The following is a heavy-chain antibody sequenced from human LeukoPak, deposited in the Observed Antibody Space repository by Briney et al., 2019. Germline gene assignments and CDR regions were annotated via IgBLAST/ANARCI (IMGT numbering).Heavy chain of an antibody. D-gene: IGHD3-3*01. Sequence: SETLSLTCAVYGGSFSGYYWSWIRQPPGKGLEWIGEINHSGSTNYNPSLKSRVTISVDTSKNQFSLKLSSVTAADTAVYYCARGLTGRFLEWSTASHWGQGTLVTVSS. V-gene: IGHV4-34*01. CDR3: ARGLTGRFLEWSTASH. CDR1: GGSFSGYY. J-gene: IGHJ4*02. CDR2: INHSGST.